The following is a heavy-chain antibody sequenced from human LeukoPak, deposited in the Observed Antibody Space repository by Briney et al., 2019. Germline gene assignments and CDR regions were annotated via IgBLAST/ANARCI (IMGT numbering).Heavy chain of an antibody. Sequence: SGTLSLTCAVSGDSISSSRWWSWVRQPPGKGLEWIGEMYHSGRTNYNPTLKSRVTISVDKSKNQFSLKVTSVTAADTAVYYCAASSGSYKVDLWGQGTLVTVSS. D-gene: IGHD6-19*01. CDR1: GDSISSSRW. CDR2: MYHSGRT. J-gene: IGHJ5*02. CDR3: AASSGSYKVDL. V-gene: IGHV4-4*02.